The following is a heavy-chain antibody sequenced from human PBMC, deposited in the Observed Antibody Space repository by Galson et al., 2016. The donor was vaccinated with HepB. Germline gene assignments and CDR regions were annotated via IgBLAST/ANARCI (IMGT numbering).Heavy chain of an antibody. V-gene: IGHV4-31*03. CDR2: IYHTGTT. J-gene: IGHJ4*02. Sequence: TLSLTCSASSDYIGSSGFYWNWIRQRPGKGLEWIGYIYHTGTTYYNPSLESRVDMSIDKFGGQFSLRLTSVTAADTAVYFCGKQWRNRGIDSWGQGILVTVSS. D-gene: IGHD1-14*01. CDR1: SDYIGSSGFY. CDR3: GKQWRNRGIDS.